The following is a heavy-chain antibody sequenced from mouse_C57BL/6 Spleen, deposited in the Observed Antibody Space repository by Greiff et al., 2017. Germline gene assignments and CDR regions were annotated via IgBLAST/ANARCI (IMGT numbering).Heavy chain of an antibody. Sequence: DVKLVESGGGLVKPGGSLKLSCAASGFTFSDYGMHWVRQAPEKGLEWVAYISSGSSTIYYADTVKGRFTISRDNAKNTLFLQMTSLRSEDTAMYYCARGEAYYYGSSYWYFDVWGTGTTVTVSS. CDR2: ISSGSSTI. CDR3: ARGEAYYYGSSYWYFDV. J-gene: IGHJ1*03. D-gene: IGHD1-1*01. CDR1: GFTFSDYG. V-gene: IGHV5-17*01.